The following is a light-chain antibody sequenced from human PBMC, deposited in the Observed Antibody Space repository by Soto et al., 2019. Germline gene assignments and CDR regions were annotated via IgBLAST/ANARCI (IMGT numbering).Light chain of an antibody. Sequence: EIVLTQSPATLSFSPGERATLSCRASQTVGRTLAWYQHKPGQAPRLLISGASTGATGIPARFSGSGSGTEFTLTISSLQSEDCAIYYCQQYHTWPITFGGGTKVDIK. CDR2: GAS. CDR1: QTVGRT. CDR3: QQYHTWPIT. J-gene: IGKJ4*01. V-gene: IGKV3-15*01.